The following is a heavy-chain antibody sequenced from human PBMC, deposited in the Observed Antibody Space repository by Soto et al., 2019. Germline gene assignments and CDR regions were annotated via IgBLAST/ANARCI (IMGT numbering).Heavy chain of an antibody. J-gene: IGHJ5*01. Sequence: EVQLVESGGGLVQPRGSLRLSCAASGFTFSTYWMHWVRQVPGKAPVWVSRINPEGDDTSYADTVKGRFTISRDNANNMLYLQMNSLGAEDTAVYYCVRDASGSYYVAYNWFDSWGQGTLVTVSS. V-gene: IGHV3-74*01. CDR3: VRDASGSYYVAYNWFDS. CDR2: INPEGDDT. D-gene: IGHD3-10*01. CDR1: GFTFSTYW.